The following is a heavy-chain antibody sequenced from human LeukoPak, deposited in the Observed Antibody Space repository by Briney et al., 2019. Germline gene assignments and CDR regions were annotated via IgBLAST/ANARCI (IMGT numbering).Heavy chain of an antibody. CDR1: GYTFTSYA. Sequence: ASVKVSCKASGYTFTSYAMHWVRQAPGQRLEWMGWISAGNGNTKYSQKFQGRVTTTRDTSASTAYMELSSLRSEDTAVYYCARDPGSDYDYVWGSYRYSWFDPWGQGTLVTVSS. CDR2: ISAGNGNT. V-gene: IGHV1-3*01. J-gene: IGHJ5*02. D-gene: IGHD3-16*02. CDR3: ARDPGSDYDYVWGSYRYSWFDP.